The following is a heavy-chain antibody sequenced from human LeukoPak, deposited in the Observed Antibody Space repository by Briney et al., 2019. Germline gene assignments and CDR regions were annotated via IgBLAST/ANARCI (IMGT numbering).Heavy chain of an antibody. J-gene: IGHJ4*02. CDR1: GYSFTTYY. Sequence: GASVKVFCKASGYSFTTYYMHWVRQPPGQGLEWMGIINPTGGVTAYAQKFQGRVTMTRDTSTSTVYIALSSLRSEDTAVYYCARSSPPAYYDFWNGYLDYWSQGTLVTVSS. CDR3: ARSSPPAYYDFWNGYLDY. CDR2: INPTGGVT. V-gene: IGHV1-46*01. D-gene: IGHD3-3*01.